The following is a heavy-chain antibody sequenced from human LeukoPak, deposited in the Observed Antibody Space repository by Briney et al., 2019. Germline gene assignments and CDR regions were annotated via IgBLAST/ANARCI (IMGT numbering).Heavy chain of an antibody. CDR3: AKDRTVGASYWYFDL. CDR2: IGSSGGDT. Sequence: GESLRLSCAASGFTFRNYAMTWVRQAPGKGLEWVSAIGSSGGDTFYANSVKGRFTISRDNSKNTLYLQMNSLEVEDTAIYYCAKDRTVGASYWYFDLWGRGTLVTVSS. D-gene: IGHD1-26*01. J-gene: IGHJ2*01. V-gene: IGHV3-23*01. CDR1: GFTFRNYA.